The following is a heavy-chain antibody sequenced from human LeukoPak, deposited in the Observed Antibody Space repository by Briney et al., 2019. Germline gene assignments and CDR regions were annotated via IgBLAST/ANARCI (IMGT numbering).Heavy chain of an antibody. CDR1: GGSISGYY. D-gene: IGHD2-21*02. J-gene: IGHJ4*02. CDR3: ARIGVTAIQVEF. CDR2: AYYSGGT. V-gene: IGHV4-59*01. Sequence: SGTLSLTCTVSGGSISGYYWSWIRQPPGKGLEWIGYAYYSGGTDYNPSLKSRVTISVDRSKNQLSLRLGSVTAADTAVYYCARIGVTAIQVEFWGQGTLVTVSS.